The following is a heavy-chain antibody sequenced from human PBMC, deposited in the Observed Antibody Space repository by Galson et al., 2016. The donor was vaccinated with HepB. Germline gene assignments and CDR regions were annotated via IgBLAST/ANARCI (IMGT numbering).Heavy chain of an antibody. J-gene: IGHJ5*02. CDR3: AREGYCSGVGCRGRDWFDV. Sequence: SLRLSCAASGFTFSDYWMTWVRQAPGKGLERVANINLDGIEKNYVDSVRGRFTISRDNAKKSVYLQMNSLRVEDTALYYCAREGYCSGVGCRGRDWFDVWGQGTPVTVSS. CDR2: INLDGIEK. D-gene: IGHD2-15*01. V-gene: IGHV3-7*01. CDR1: GFTFSDYW.